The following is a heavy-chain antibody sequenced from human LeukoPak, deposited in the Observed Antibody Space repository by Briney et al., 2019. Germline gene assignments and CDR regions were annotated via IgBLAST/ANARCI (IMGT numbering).Heavy chain of an antibody. J-gene: IGHJ3*02. CDR1: GTFINNYY. CDR2: IYYSGPT. D-gene: IGHD4-17*01. V-gene: IGHV4-59*01. Sequence: SEDLSLTCIVSGTFINNYYWTWIRQPPGKGLEWIGYIYYSGPTNSNPSLKSRVTISIDKSKNQFSLKLTPVTAADTAFYYCARVNDGDYGAFDIWGQGTMVTVSS. CDR3: ARVNDGDYGAFDI.